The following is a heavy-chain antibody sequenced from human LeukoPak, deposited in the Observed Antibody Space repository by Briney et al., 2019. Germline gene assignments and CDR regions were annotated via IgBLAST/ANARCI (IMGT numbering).Heavy chain of an antibody. J-gene: IGHJ3*02. D-gene: IGHD1-26*01. CDR1: GDSVSSNSAT. CDR2: TYYKSKWYN. V-gene: IGHV6-1*01. Sequence: SQTLSLTCAISGDSVSSNSATWNWIRQSPSRGLEWLGRTYYKSKWYNDYAVSVKSRITINSDTSKNQFSLQPSSVTPDDTAVYYCARVSSPWSPRDAFDIWGQGTVVTVSS. CDR3: ARVSSPWSPRDAFDI.